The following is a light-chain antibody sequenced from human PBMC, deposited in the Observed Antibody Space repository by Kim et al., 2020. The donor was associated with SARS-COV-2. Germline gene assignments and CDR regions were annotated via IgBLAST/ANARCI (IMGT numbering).Light chain of an antibody. Sequence: PGERATRSCRASQSIANAYIAWFQQKPGQAPRLLIYGASTRATGTSDRFSGSGSGADFTLTISRLEPEDSAVYYCQQYAGSRWTFGQGTKVDIK. CDR2: GAS. J-gene: IGKJ1*01. CDR3: QQYAGSRWT. V-gene: IGKV3-20*01. CDR1: QSIANAY.